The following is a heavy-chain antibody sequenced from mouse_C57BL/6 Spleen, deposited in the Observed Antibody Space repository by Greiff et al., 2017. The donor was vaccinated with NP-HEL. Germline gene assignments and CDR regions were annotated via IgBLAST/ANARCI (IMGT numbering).Heavy chain of an antibody. J-gene: IGHJ1*03. CDR2: IYPYNGVS. Sequence: EVQLQESGPELVKPGASVKISCKASGYSFTGYYMHWVKQSHGNILDWIGYIYPYNGVSSYNQKFKGKATLTVDKSSSTAYMERRSLTSEDSAVYYCARGDGNYGSYWYFDVWGTGTTVTVSS. CDR3: ARGDGNYGSYWYFDV. V-gene: IGHV1-31*01. CDR1: GYSFTGYY. D-gene: IGHD2-1*01.